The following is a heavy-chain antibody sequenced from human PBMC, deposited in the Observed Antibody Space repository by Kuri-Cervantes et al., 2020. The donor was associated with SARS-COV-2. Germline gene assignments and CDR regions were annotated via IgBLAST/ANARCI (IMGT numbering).Heavy chain of an antibody. CDR3: ARLPCGTIFGSGGSCYSSTNYYYYGMDV. V-gene: IGHV5-51*01. Sequence: KVSCKGSGYSFTSYWIGWVRQMPGKGLEWMGIIYPGDSDTRYSPSFHGQVTTSADKSISTAYLQWSSLKASDTAMYYCARLPCGTIFGSGGSCYSSTNYYYYGMDVWGQGTTVTVSS. D-gene: IGHD2-15*01. CDR2: IYPGDSDT. CDR1: GYSFTSYW. J-gene: IGHJ6*02.